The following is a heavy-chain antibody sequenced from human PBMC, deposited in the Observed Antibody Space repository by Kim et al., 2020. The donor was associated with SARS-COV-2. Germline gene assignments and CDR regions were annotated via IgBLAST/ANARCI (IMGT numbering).Heavy chain of an antibody. V-gene: IGHV4-59*08. Sequence: SSPSPKSRVTISVDTSKNQFSLHLTSVTAADTAVYYCARQGANYYYGMDVWGQGTTVTVSS. CDR3: ARQGANYYYGMDV. D-gene: IGHD3-16*01. J-gene: IGHJ6*02.